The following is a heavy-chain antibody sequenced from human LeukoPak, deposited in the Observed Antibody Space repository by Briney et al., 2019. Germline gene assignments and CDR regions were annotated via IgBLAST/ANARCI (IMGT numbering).Heavy chain of an antibody. CDR3: ARSVVVTAIHLDV. CDR1: GDSVSSNSAA. D-gene: IGHD2-21*02. Sequence: SQTLSLTCAISGDSVSSNSAAWNWIRQSPSRGLEWLGRTYYRSKWYNDYAVSVKSRITINPDTSKNQFSLKLSSVTAADTTVYYCARSVVVTAIHLDVWGQGTTVTVSS. J-gene: IGHJ6*02. CDR2: TYYRSKWYN. V-gene: IGHV6-1*01.